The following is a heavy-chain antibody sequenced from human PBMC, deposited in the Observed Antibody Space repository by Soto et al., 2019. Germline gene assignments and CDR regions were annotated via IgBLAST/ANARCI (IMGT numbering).Heavy chain of an antibody. Sequence: GSLRLCCAASGFTFSSYAMSWVRQAPGKGLEWVSAISGSGGSTYYADSVKGRFTISRDNSKNTLYLQMNSLRAEDTAVYYCAKDDRGNYDFWSGYYTGFDYWGQGTLVTVSS. CDR1: GFTFSSYA. CDR3: AKDDRGNYDFWSGYYTGFDY. D-gene: IGHD3-3*01. V-gene: IGHV3-23*01. CDR2: ISGSGGST. J-gene: IGHJ4*02.